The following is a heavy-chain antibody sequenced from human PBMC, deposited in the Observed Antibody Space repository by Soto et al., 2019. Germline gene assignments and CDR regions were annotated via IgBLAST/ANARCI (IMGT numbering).Heavy chain of an antibody. D-gene: IGHD2-2*01. V-gene: IGHV3-53*01. CDR1: GFTVSSNY. CDR2: IYSGGST. J-gene: IGHJ6*02. CDR3: ARDNRSGGYCSSTSCYYYYYGMDV. Sequence: GGSLRLSCAASGFTVSSNYMSWVRQAPGKGLEWVSVIYSGGSTYYADSVKGRFTISRDNSKNTLYLQMNSLRAEDTAVYYCARDNRSGGYCSSTSCYYYYYGMDVWGQGTTVTVSS.